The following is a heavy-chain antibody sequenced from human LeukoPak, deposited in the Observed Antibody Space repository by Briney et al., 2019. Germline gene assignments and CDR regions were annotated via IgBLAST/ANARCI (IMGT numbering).Heavy chain of an antibody. CDR2: ISSSSSYI. J-gene: IGHJ6*04. CDR1: GSTFSSYS. V-gene: IGHV3-21*01. Sequence: GGSLRLSCAASGSTFSSYSMNWVRQAPGKGLEWVSSISSSSSYIYYADSVKGRFTISRDNAKNSLYLQMNSLRAEDTAVYYCARDLAVAGYYYYGMDVWGKGTTVTVSS. D-gene: IGHD6-19*01. CDR3: ARDLAVAGYYYYGMDV.